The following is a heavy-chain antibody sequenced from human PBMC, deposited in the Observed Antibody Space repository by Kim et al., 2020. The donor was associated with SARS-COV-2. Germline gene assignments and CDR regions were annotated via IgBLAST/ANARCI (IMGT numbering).Heavy chain of an antibody. D-gene: IGHD1-1*01. Sequence: GGSLRLSCAASGFTFSSYWMHWVRQPPGEGLVWVSLINSDGSSTSYADSVKGRFTISRDNAKNTLYLQMNSLRAEDTAVYYCASLPGTLGDYWGQGTLVT. V-gene: IGHV3-74*01. CDR1: GFTFSSYW. CDR3: ASLPGTLGDY. J-gene: IGHJ4*02. CDR2: INSDGSST.